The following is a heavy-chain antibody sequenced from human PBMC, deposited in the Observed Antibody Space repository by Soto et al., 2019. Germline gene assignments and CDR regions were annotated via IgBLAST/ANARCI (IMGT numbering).Heavy chain of an antibody. Sequence: SETLSLTCTVSGGSISSGGYYWSWIRQHPGKGLEWIGYIYYSGSTYYNPSLKSRVTISVDTSKNQFSLKLSSVTAADTAVYYCARTHTDIVVVPAAVGWFDPWGQGTLVTVSS. V-gene: IGHV4-31*03. CDR1: GGSISSGGYY. J-gene: IGHJ5*02. CDR2: IYYSGST. D-gene: IGHD2-2*01. CDR3: ARTHTDIVVVPAAVGWFDP.